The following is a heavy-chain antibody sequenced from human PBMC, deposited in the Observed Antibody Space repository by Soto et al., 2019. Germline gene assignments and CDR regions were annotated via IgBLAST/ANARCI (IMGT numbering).Heavy chain of an antibody. V-gene: IGHV4-59*02. CDR2: LYYSGST. CDR1: GGSVSSFF. D-gene: IGHD6-19*01. Sequence: SDTRSLPCSVSGGSVSSFFWSWLRQPPGKGLEWIGYLYYSGSTHYRPSLKSRVTISVDTSKNQFSLKLNSVTAADTAVYYCARVRHGWTFFDYWSQGTLVTVSS. J-gene: IGHJ4*02. CDR3: ARVRHGWTFFDY.